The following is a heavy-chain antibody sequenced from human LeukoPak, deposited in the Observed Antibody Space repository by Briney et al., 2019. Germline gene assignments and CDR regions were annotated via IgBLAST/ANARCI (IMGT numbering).Heavy chain of an antibody. Sequence: PSETLSLTCTVSGGSISSGDYYWSWIRQPPGKGLEWIGYIYYSGSINYNPSLKSRVTISVDTSKNQFSLKLSSVTAADTAVYYCARAKGAFDIWGQGTMVTVSS. CDR1: GGSISSGDYY. CDR2: IYYSGSI. CDR3: ARAKGAFDI. J-gene: IGHJ3*02. V-gene: IGHV4-61*08.